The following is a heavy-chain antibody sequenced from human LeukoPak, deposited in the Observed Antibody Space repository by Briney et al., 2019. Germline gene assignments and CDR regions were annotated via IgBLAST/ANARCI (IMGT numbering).Heavy chain of an antibody. CDR3: AKDLSSGWFFDS. CDR2: IWYDGSEK. CDR1: GFIFRNHG. J-gene: IGHJ4*02. V-gene: IGHV3-30*02. Sequence: GGSLRLSCAASGFIFRNHGMHWVRQAPGKGLEWVTFIWYDGSEKYYADSVRGRFTISRDNSKNTVNLQMNSLRTDDTALYYCAKDLSSGWFFDSWGQGTLVTVSS. D-gene: IGHD6-19*01.